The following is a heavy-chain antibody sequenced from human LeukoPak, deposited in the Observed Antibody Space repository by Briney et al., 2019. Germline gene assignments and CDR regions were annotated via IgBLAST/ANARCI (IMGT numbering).Heavy chain of an antibody. Sequence: GGSLRLSYAASGFTFSDYYMSWIRQAPGKGLEWISYISSSTTYTNYADSVKGRFTISRDNAKNSLFLQMNSLRAEDTAVYYCARDKSGTLGDYDAFDIWGQGTMVTVPS. D-gene: IGHD4-17*01. V-gene: IGHV3-11*06. J-gene: IGHJ3*02. CDR2: ISSSTTYT. CDR1: GFTFSDYY. CDR3: ARDKSGTLGDYDAFDI.